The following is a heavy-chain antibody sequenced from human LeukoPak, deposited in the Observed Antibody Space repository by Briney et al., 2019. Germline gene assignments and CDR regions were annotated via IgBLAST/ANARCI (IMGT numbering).Heavy chain of an antibody. CDR3: ARVGQGDRSGHFGY. V-gene: IGHV3-21*01. J-gene: IGHJ4*02. D-gene: IGHD3-22*01. Sequence: GGAPRLSSAPSGFTLFTSIMNSAREAPGEGRGRGSYISSSSSEIYYADSVKGRFTIFRDNAKNSLYLQMNSLSAEDTAVYYCARVGQGDRSGHFGYWGQGTLVTVSS. CDR1: GFTLFTSI. CDR2: ISSSSSEI.